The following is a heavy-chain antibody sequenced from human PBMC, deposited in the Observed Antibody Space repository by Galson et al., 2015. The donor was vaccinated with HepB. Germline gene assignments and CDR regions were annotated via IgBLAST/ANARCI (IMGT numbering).Heavy chain of an antibody. CDR3: ARIRQWLTYSQFDH. D-gene: IGHD6-19*01. CDR1: GFTVSSNY. Sequence: SLRLSCAASGFTVSSNYMSWVRQAPGKGLEWVSVIYSGGSPYYADAVEARFTISRDDSKNKLYLQINSQRAKDTAVYYCARIRQWLTYSQFDHWGRGTLVTVSS. J-gene: IGHJ4*02. CDR2: IYSGGSP. V-gene: IGHV3-53*01.